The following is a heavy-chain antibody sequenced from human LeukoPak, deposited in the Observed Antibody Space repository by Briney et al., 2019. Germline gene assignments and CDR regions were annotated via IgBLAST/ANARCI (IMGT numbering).Heavy chain of an antibody. J-gene: IGHJ6*02. Sequence: SGGSLRLSCAASGFIVSSNYMSWVRQAPGKGLEWVSVIYSGGTTHYADSVKGRFTISRDNSKNTLYLQMNSLRAEDTAVYYCAKNYGGRGYYYYYGMDVWGQGTTVTVSS. D-gene: IGHD1-26*01. CDR2: IYSGGTT. CDR1: GFIVSSNY. CDR3: AKNYGGRGYYYYYGMDV. V-gene: IGHV3-66*01.